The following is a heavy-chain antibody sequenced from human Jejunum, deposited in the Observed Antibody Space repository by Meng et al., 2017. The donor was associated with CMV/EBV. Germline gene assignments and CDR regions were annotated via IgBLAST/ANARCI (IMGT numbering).Heavy chain of an antibody. CDR2: ISEDRSQK. D-gene: IGHD2-15*01. V-gene: IGHV3-30-3*01. Sequence: WVRQATGKGLEGMEWVAIISEDRSQKYYADSVKGRFTISRDNAKNSLYLQMNTLRADDTAVYYCARAMRTGYCSATYCRGHFFDYWGQGTPVTVSS. J-gene: IGHJ4*02. CDR3: ARAMRTGYCSATYCRGHFFDY.